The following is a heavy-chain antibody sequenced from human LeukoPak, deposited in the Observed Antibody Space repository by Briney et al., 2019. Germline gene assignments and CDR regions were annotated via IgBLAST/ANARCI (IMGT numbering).Heavy chain of an antibody. V-gene: IGHV4-39*07. CDR1: GGSISSSSYY. CDR3: ARGALDIVVVVAAYKWFDP. J-gene: IGHJ5*02. D-gene: IGHD2-15*01. Sequence: SETLSLTCTVSGGSISSSSYYWGWIRQPPGKGLEWIGEINHSGSTKYNPSLKSRVTMSVDTSKNQFSLKLSSVTAADTAVYYCARGALDIVVVVAAYKWFDPWGQGTLVTVPS. CDR2: INHSGST.